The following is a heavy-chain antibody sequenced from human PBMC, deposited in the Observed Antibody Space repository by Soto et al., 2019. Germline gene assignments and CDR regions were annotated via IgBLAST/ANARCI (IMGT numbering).Heavy chain of an antibody. CDR2: INHSGST. CDR1: CGSFSGYY. Sequence: SETLSLTCAVYCGSFSGYYWSWIRQPPGKGLEWIGEINHSGSTNYNPSLKSRVTISVDTSKNQFSLKLSSVTAADTAVYYCAASCVGCGGFNYYGMDVWGQGTTVT. CDR3: AASCVGCGGFNYYGMDV. V-gene: IGHV4-34*01. D-gene: IGHD2-21*01. J-gene: IGHJ6*02.